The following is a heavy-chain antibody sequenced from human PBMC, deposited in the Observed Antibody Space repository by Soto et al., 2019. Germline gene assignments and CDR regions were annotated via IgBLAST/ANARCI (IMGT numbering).Heavy chain of an antibody. J-gene: IGHJ6*02. CDR2: ISNDGSNK. CDR1: GFTFSSYG. Sequence: GGSLRLSCAASGFTFSSYGMHWVRQAPGKGLEWVAFISNDGSNKDYADYVKGRFTISRDNSKNTLYLQMNSLRTEDTAVYYCAKDGAASLFKEYYYFGMDVWGQGTTVTVSS. D-gene: IGHD2-21*01. CDR3: AKDGAASLFKEYYYFGMDV. V-gene: IGHV3-30*18.